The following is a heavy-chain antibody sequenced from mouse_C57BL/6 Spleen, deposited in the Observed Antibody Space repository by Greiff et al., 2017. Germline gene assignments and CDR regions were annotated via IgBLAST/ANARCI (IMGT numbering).Heavy chain of an antibody. Sequence: EVMLVESVAELVRPGASVKLSCTASGFNIKNTYMHWVKQRPEQGLEWIGRIDPANGNTKYAPKFQGKATITADTSSNTAYLQLSSLTSEDTAIYYCARTVVAPYYAMDYWGQGTSGTVSS. CDR2: IDPANGNT. J-gene: IGHJ4*01. CDR3: ARTVVAPYYAMDY. D-gene: IGHD1-1*01. V-gene: IGHV14-3*01. CDR1: GFNIKNTY.